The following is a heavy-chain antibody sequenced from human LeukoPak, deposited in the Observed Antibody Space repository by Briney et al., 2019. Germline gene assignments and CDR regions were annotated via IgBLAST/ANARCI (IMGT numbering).Heavy chain of an antibody. CDR3: ARTETMAFDY. J-gene: IGHJ4*02. Sequence: GGSLRLSCAASGFTFSSYGMHWVRQAPGKGLEWVAFIRYDGSNKYYADSVKGRFTISRDNSKNTLYLQMNSLRAEDTAVYYCARTETMAFDYWGQGTLVTVSS. CDR2: IRYDGSNK. V-gene: IGHV3-30*02. CDR1: GFTFSSYG. D-gene: IGHD5-24*01.